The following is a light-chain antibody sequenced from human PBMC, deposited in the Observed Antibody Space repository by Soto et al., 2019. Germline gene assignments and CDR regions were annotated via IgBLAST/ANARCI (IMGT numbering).Light chain of an antibody. J-gene: IGKJ5*01. CDR1: QSISTY. CDR3: QQSYNTPSIT. V-gene: IGKV1-39*01. CDR2: AAS. Sequence: DIQMTQSPSPLSASVGDRVTITCRASQSISTYLNWYQQKPGKAPKLLIYAASSLQSGVPSRFSGSGSGTDFTLTISSLQPEDSATYYCQQSYNTPSITFGQGTRLEI.